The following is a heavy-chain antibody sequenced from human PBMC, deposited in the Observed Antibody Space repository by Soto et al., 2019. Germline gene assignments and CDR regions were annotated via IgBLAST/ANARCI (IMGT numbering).Heavy chain of an antibody. CDR3: AKDRRITMVRGVLRAFDS. J-gene: IGHJ4*01. CDR1: GFTFSNYP. Sequence: EVPLLESGGGLVQPGGSLRLSCAASGFTFSNYPMSWVRQAPGKGLEWVSGISGSGETPYYADSVKGRFTISRDNYKTMLYLKMNSLRAEDPAVYYCAKDRRITMVRGVLRAFDSWGQGNLVTVSS. V-gene: IGHV3-23*01. CDR2: ISGSGETP. D-gene: IGHD3-10*01.